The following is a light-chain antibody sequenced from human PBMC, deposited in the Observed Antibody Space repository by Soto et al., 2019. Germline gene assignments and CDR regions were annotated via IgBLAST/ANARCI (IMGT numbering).Light chain of an antibody. CDR1: TSDVGAYNY. Sequence: QSVLTQPASVSGSPGQSITISCTGSTSDVGAYNYVSWYKHHPGQAPQLMIYEVSNRPSGVSNRFSGSKSGNTASLTISGLQADDEGDYYCSSNTSSSSPFVFGTGTKLTVL. V-gene: IGLV2-14*01. CDR3: SSNTSSSSPFV. CDR2: EVS. J-gene: IGLJ1*01.